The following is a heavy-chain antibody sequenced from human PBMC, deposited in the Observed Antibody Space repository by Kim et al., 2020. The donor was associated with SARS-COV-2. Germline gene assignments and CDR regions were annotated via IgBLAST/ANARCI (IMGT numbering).Heavy chain of an antibody. Sequence: SETLSLICTVSGGSISSSSYYWGWIRQPPGKGLEWIGSIYYSGSTYYNPSLKSRVTISVDTSKNQYSLKLSSVTAADTAVYYCARHDDYENGCFDYWGQG. CDR2: IYYSGST. J-gene: IGHJ4*02. CDR3: ARHDDYENGCFDY. D-gene: IGHD4-17*01. V-gene: IGHV4-39*01. CDR1: GGSISSSSYY.